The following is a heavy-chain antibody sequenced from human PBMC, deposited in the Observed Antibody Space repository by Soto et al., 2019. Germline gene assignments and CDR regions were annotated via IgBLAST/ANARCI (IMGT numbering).Heavy chain of an antibody. Sequence: EVQLVESGGGLVQPGGSLRLSCAASGFTFSSYWMHWVRQAPGKGLVWVSRINSDGSSTSYADSVKGRFTISRDNAKNTLYLQMNSLRAEDTAVYYCARDPCPYSGYDPLDYWGQGTLVTVSS. CDR2: INSDGSST. J-gene: IGHJ4*02. D-gene: IGHD5-12*01. V-gene: IGHV3-74*01. CDR3: ARDPCPYSGYDPLDY. CDR1: GFTFSSYW.